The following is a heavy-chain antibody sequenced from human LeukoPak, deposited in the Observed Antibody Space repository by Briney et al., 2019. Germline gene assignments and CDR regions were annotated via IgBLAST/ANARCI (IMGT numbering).Heavy chain of an antibody. CDR3: ARVRRRGYSYGQPDY. CDR1: GGSILSTNW. J-gene: IGHJ4*02. D-gene: IGHD5-18*01. Sequence: PSGTLSLTCAVSGGSILSTNWWSWVRQPPGKGLEWIGEINHSGSTNYNPSLKSRVTISVDTSKNQFSLKLSSVTAADTAVYYCARVRRRGYSYGQPDYWGQGTLVTVSS. CDR2: INHSGST. V-gene: IGHV4-4*02.